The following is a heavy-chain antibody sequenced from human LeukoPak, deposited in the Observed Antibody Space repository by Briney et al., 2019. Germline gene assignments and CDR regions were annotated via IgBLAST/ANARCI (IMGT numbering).Heavy chain of an antibody. D-gene: IGHD1-26*01. CDR3: VRDGVPGGSYNKHNYYYYMDV. J-gene: IGHJ6*03. V-gene: IGHV1-69*10. CDR2: IIPILGTA. CDR1: GYTFTSYG. Sequence: GASVKVSCKASGYTFTSYGISWVRQAPGQGLEWMGGIIPILGTANYAQKFQGRVTINADKSTSTAYMELSSLRSEDTAVYYCVRDGVPGGSYNKHNYYYYMDVWGKGTTVTVSS.